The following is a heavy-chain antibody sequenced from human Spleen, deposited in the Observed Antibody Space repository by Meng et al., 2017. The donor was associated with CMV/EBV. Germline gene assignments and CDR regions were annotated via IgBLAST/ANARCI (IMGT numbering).Heavy chain of an antibody. CDR1: GFTVSSNY. CDR3: ARGGSSSGAFDL. V-gene: IGHV3-53*01. CDR2: IYSGGRT. J-gene: IGHJ3*01. D-gene: IGHD6-6*01. Sequence: GESLKISCAASGFTVSSNYMSWVRQAPGKGLEWVSVIYSGGRTFYADSVKGRFTISRDNSKNTVHLQMNSLRVEDTAVYYCARGGSSSGAFDLWGQGTMVT.